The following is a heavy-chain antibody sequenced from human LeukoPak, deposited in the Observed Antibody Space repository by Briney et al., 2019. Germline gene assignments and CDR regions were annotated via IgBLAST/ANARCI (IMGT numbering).Heavy chain of an antibody. CDR2: IYYSGST. J-gene: IGHJ4*02. Sequence: SETLSLTCTVSGGSISSYYWSWIRQPPGKGLEWIGYIYYSGSTNYNPSLKSRVTISVDTSKNQFSLKLSSVTAADTAVYYCAKDRDLIQLWVGDYWGQGTLVTVSS. CDR1: GGSISSYY. CDR3: AKDRDLIQLWVGDY. V-gene: IGHV4-59*01. D-gene: IGHD5-18*01.